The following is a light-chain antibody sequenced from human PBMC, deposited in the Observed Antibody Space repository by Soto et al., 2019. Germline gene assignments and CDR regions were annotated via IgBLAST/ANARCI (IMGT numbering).Light chain of an antibody. J-gene: IGLJ3*02. CDR2: EGS. CDR1: SSDVGSYTL. CDR3: CSYAGSDTGV. V-gene: IGLV2-23*01. Sequence: QSALTQPASVSGSPRQSITISCTGTSSDVGSYTLVSWYQQHPGKAPKLMIYEGSKRPSGVSNRFSGSKSGNTASLTISGLRAEDEADYYCCSYAGSDTGVFGGGTKLTVL.